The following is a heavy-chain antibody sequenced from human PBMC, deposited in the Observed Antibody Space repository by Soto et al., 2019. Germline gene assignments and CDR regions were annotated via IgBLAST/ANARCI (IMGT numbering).Heavy chain of an antibody. CDR2: IHYTGSS. CDR1: GVSITSHY. J-gene: IGHJ5*02. D-gene: IGHD6-13*01. V-gene: IGHV4-59*11. CDR3: ARVWGDLGSRWDAKWFDP. Sequence: SETLSLTCNVSGVSITSHYWSWIRQPPGKGLEWIGYIHYTGSSRSNPSLKSRVTMSADTSKNQFSLKLTSVTTADTAVYFCARVWGDLGSRWDAKWFDPWGQGTLVTVS.